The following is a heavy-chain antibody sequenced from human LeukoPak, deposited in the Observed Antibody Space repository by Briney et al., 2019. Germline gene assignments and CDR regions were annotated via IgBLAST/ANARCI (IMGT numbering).Heavy chain of an antibody. V-gene: IGHV3-21*01. J-gene: IGHJ3*02. Sequence: PGGSLRLSCAASGFTFSTYEINWVRQAPGKGLEWVSSISSSSSYIYYADSVKGRFTISRDNAKNSLYLQMNSLRAEDTAVYYCARERSITIFGVVKFSDIWGQGTMVTVSS. D-gene: IGHD3-3*01. CDR3: ARERSITIFGVVKFSDI. CDR2: ISSSSSYI. CDR1: GFTFSTYE.